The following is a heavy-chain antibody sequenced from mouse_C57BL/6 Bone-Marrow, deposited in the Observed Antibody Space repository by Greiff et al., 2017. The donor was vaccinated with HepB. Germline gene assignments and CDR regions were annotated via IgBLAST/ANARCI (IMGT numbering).Heavy chain of an antibody. J-gene: IGHJ2*01. CDR3: ASPPYYYGSSLFDY. CDR2: IYIGNGYT. V-gene: IGHV1-58*01. CDR1: GYTFTSYG. Sequence: SGAELVRPGSSVKMSCKTSGYTFTSYGINWVKQRPGQGLEWIGYIYIGNGYTEYNEKFKGKATLTSDTSSSTAYMQPSSLTSEDSAIYFCASPPYYYGSSLFDYWGQGTTLTVSS. D-gene: IGHD1-1*01.